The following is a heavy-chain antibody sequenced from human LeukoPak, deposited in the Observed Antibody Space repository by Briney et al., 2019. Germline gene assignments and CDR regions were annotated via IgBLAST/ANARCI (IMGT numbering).Heavy chain of an antibody. J-gene: IGHJ3*02. CDR3: ARRLRTGGFDI. D-gene: IGHD1-1*01. CDR1: GYRFTTYW. CDR2: IQPADSQT. V-gene: IGHV5-51*01. Sequence: GESLKISCMGSGYRFTTYWIDWVRQVPGKGLEWMGLIQPADSQTRYNPSFQGQVTLSDDKSINTAYLQWSSLRPSDTAIYYCARRLRTGGFDIWGQGTEVNVSS.